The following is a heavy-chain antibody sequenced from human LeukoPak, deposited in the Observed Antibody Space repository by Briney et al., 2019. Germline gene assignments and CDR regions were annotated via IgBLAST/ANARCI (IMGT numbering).Heavy chain of an antibody. Sequence: GGSLRLSCATSGFTFSSYWMTWVRQAPGKGLEWVASIVEDGSETYYLDSVKGRFTFSRDNAKNSLYLQMNSLRGEDTAAYHCARDSSGYSSGWYDYWGQGTLVTVSS. J-gene: IGHJ4*02. CDR1: GFTFSSYW. D-gene: IGHD6-19*01. CDR3: ARDSSGYSSGWYDY. V-gene: IGHV3-7*01. CDR2: IVEDGSET.